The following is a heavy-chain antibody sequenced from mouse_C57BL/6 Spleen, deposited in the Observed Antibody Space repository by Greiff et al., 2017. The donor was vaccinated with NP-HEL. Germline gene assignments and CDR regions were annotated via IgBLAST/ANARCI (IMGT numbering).Heavy chain of an antibody. Sequence: QVQLQQSGPELVQPGASVKISCKASGYAFSSSWMNWVKQRPGKGLEWIGRIYPGDGDTTYNGKFKGKATLTAAKSSSTAYMQLSSLASEDSAVYFCARGTTVVRVLYAMGYWGQGASVTVAS. J-gene: IGHJ4*01. D-gene: IGHD1-1*01. CDR2: IYPGDGDT. V-gene: IGHV1-82*01. CDR1: GYAFSSSW. CDR3: ARGTTVVRVLYAMGY.